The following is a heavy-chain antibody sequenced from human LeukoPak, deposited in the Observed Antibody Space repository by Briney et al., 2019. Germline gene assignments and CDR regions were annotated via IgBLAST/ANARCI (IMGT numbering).Heavy chain of an antibody. J-gene: IGHJ6*02. Sequence: GGSLRLSCSASGFPFSSYAMHWVRQAPGKGMEYVSAISDSGGSTYYADSVKGRFTISRDNSKNTLYLQMSSLRAEDTAVYFCVRGYSFGPYCMDVWGQGTTVTVSS. CDR1: GFPFSSYA. CDR2: ISDSGGST. V-gene: IGHV3-64D*09. D-gene: IGHD2-15*01. CDR3: VRGYSFGPYCMDV.